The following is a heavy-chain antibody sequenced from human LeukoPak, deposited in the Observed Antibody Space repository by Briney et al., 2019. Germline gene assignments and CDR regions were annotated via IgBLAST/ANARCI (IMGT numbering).Heavy chain of an antibody. V-gene: IGHV5-51*01. Sequence: PGESLKISCKGSGYSFTNYWIGWVRQMPGKGLEWMGIIYPADSDTRYSPSFQDQVTISADKSISTAHLQWRRLKASDTAMYYCARQDPPSRRESHWYFDLWGRGTLVTVSS. J-gene: IGHJ2*01. D-gene: IGHD3-10*01. CDR1: GYSFTNYW. CDR2: IYPADSDT. CDR3: ARQDPPSRRESHWYFDL.